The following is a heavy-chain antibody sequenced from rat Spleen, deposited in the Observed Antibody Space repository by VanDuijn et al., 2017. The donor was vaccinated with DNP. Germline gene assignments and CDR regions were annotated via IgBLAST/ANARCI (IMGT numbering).Heavy chain of an antibody. CDR2: ISYDGGST. Sequence: EVQLVESGGGLVQPGRSLRLSCVASGFTFSDYYMAWVRQAPTKGLEWVAYISYDGGSTYYGDSVKGRFTISRANVKSTLYLQMNSLRSEDMATYYCVRWYNSGYYFDYWGQGVMVTVSS. CDR1: GFTFSDYY. D-gene: IGHD4-3*01. CDR3: VRWYNSGYYFDY. V-gene: IGHV5-22*01. J-gene: IGHJ2*01.